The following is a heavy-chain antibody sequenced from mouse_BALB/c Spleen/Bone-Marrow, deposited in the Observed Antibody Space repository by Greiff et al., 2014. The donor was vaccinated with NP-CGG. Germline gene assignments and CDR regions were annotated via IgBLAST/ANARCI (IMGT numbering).Heavy chain of an antibody. CDR3: ANYDYGCYFDV. J-gene: IGHJ1*01. CDR2: IDPANGNT. V-gene: IGHV14-3*02. D-gene: IGHD2-4*01. CDR1: GFNIKDTY. Sequence: VQLQQSGAELVKPGASVKLSCTASGFNIKDTYMHWVKQRPEQGLEWIGRIDPANGNTKYDPKFQGKATITADTSSNTAYLQLSSVTSAVSAVYWFANYDYGCYFDVWGAGTPVTVSS.